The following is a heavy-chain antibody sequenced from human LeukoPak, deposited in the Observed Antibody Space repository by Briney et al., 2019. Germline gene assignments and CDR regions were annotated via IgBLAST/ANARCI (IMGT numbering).Heavy chain of an antibody. CDR3: ANVVYCSGGSCYHKQSDY. Sequence: GGSLRLSCAASVFTFSSYAMHWVRQAPGKGLEGVAVISYDGSNKYYADSVKGRFTISRDNSKNTLYLQRTSLRAEDPAVYYCANVVYCSGGSCYHKQSDYWGQGTLVTVSS. V-gene: IGHV3-30*04. CDR2: ISYDGSNK. D-gene: IGHD2-15*01. CDR1: VFTFSSYA. J-gene: IGHJ4*02.